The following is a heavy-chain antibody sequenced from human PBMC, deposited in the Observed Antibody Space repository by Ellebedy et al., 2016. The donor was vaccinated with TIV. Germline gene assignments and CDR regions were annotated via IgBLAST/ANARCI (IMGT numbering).Heavy chain of an antibody. CDR1: GFTFSHYA. CDR3: VKDRGDIIRDFDY. Sequence: PGGSLRLSCSASGFTFSHYAMHWVRQAPGKGLEYVSAMNTNGGNTYYADSVKGRFTISRDNSKNTLYLQMNSLRPEDTAMYYCVKDRGDIIRDFDYWGQGTLVTVSS. D-gene: IGHD2-21*02. CDR2: MNTNGGNT. V-gene: IGHV3-64D*06. J-gene: IGHJ4*02.